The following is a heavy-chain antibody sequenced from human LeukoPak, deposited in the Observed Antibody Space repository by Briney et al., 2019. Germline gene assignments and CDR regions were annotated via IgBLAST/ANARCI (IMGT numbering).Heavy chain of an antibody. V-gene: IGHV3-33*08. CDR1: GFTLTSHA. J-gene: IGHJ4*02. CDR2: IWYDGSNK. D-gene: IGHD7-27*01. CDR3: ARESPTGVRAYYFDY. Sequence: PGGSLRLSCAASGFTLTSHAMSWVRQAPGKGLEWVAVIWYDGSNKYYADSVKGRFTISRDNSKNTLYLQMNSLRAEDTAVYYCARESPTGVRAYYFDYWGQGTLVTVSS.